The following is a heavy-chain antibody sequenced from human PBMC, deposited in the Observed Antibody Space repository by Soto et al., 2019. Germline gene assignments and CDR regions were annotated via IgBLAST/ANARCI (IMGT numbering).Heavy chain of an antibody. V-gene: IGHV1-2*04. J-gene: IGHJ4*02. CDR1: GYTFTGYY. CDR2: INPNSGGT. Sequence: ASVKVSFKASGYTFTGYYMHWLRQAPGQGLEWMGWINPNSGGTNYAQKFQGWVTMTRDTSISTAYMELSRLRSDDTAVYYCAVLGYYGSGSYYNPYYFDYWGQGTLVTVSS. CDR3: AVLGYYGSGSYYNPYYFDY. D-gene: IGHD3-10*01.